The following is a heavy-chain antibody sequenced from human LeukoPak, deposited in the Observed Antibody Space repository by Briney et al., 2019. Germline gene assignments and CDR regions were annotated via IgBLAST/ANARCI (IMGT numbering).Heavy chain of an antibody. D-gene: IGHD6-19*01. CDR3: ARVRTGSGWSYYYYYYYMDV. V-gene: IGHV4-59*01. Sequence: SETLSLTCTVSGGSISSYYWSWIRQPPGKGLEWIGYIYYSGSTNYNPSLKSRVTIPVDTSKNQFSLKLSSVTAADTAVYYCARVRTGSGWSYYYYYYYMDVWGKGTTVTVSS. CDR2: IYYSGST. J-gene: IGHJ6*03. CDR1: GGSISSYY.